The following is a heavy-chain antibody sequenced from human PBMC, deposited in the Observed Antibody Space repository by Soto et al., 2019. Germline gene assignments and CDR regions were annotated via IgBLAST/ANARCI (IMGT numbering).Heavy chain of an antibody. Sequence: PSETLSLTCTVSGGSISSGDYYWSWIRQPPGKGLEWIGYIYYSGSTYYNPSLKSRVTISVDTSKNQFSLKLSSVTAADTAVYYCARVGAEYDFWSGYPPGHYYSMDVWGQGTTVTVSS. J-gene: IGHJ6*02. CDR2: IYYSGST. CDR3: ARVGAEYDFWSGYPPGHYYSMDV. CDR1: GGSISSGDYY. D-gene: IGHD3-3*01. V-gene: IGHV4-30-4*01.